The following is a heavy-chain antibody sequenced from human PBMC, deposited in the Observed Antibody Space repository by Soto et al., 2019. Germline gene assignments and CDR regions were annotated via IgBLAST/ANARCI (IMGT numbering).Heavy chain of an antibody. CDR1: GFTFSSYS. V-gene: IGHV3-48*02. J-gene: IGHJ4*02. CDR3: ARDKHRSGSWSHYFDY. D-gene: IGHD6-13*01. Sequence: EVQLVESGGGLVQPGGSLRLSCAASGFTFSSYSMSWVRQAPGKGLEWLSYISSSSNTIYYADSVKGRFTISRNNAENSLYLQMNSLRDEDTAVYYCARDKHRSGSWSHYFDYWGQGTLVTVSS. CDR2: ISSSSNTI.